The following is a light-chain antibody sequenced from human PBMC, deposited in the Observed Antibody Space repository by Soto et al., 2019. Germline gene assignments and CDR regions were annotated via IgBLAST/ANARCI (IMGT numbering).Light chain of an antibody. CDR2: DAS. CDR1: QSVSSN. CDR3: QQYNNWPLT. V-gene: IGKV3D-15*01. Sequence: EKVMTQSPATLSVSPGERATLSCRASQSVSSNLAWYQQKPGQAPRLLIYDASTRATGFPARFSGSGSGTEFTLTISSLQSEDFAVYYCQQYNNWPLTFGGGTKVDIK. J-gene: IGKJ4*01.